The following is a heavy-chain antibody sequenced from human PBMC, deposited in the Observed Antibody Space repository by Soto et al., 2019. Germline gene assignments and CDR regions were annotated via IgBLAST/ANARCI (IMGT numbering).Heavy chain of an antibody. CDR3: ASCVSTACYPRGGLQFFDL. CDR2: IYHSGTT. J-gene: IGHJ4*02. CDR1: SFSISSGYY. D-gene: IGHD2-2*01. Sequence: PSETLSLTCAVSSFSISSGYYWGWVRQPPGKGLEWIGSIYHSGTTNYSPSLKSRVTISIDTSKNQFSLTLRSVTAADAAVYYCASCVSTACYPRGGLQFFDLWGQGSLVTVSS. V-gene: IGHV4-38-2*01.